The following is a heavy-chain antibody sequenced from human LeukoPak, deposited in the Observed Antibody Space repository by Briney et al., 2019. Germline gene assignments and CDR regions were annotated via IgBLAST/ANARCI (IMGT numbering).Heavy chain of an antibody. D-gene: IGHD4-11*01. CDR3: AKDNDHCTSNCRAFDY. V-gene: IGHV3-30*18. J-gene: IGHJ4*02. CDR1: GFTFSSYG. Sequence: AGGSLRLSCAASGFTFSSYGMHWVRQAPGKGLEWVAVISYDGSSEYFADSVKGRFTISRDNSKNTLYLHMNSLRPEDTAVYCCAKDNDHCTSNCRAFDYWGQGTLVTVSS. CDR2: ISYDGSSE.